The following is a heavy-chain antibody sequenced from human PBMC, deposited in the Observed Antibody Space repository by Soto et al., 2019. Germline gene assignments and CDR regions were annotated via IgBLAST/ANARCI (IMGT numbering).Heavy chain of an antibody. D-gene: IGHD6-19*01. CDR1: GGSISSGGYY. CDR3: ARILRDTQGWYHHDF. CDR2: IYYSGST. Sequence: TLSLTCTVSGGSISSGGYYWSWIRQHPGKGLEWIGYIYYSGSTYYNPSLKSRVTISVDTSKNQFSLKLSSVTVADTATYYCARILRDTQGWYHHDFWGQGTLVTVSS. V-gene: IGHV4-31*03. J-gene: IGHJ4*02.